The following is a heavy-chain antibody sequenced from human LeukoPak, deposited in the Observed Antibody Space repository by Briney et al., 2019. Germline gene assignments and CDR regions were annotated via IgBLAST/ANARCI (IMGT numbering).Heavy chain of an antibody. J-gene: IGHJ4*02. V-gene: IGHV3-53*01. CDR3: ARVLRSTSWGFYFDY. CDR1: GFTVSSNY. Sequence: GGSLRLSCAASGFTVSSNYMSWVRQAPGKGLEWVSVIYSGGSTYYADSVKGRFTISRDNSKNTLYLQMNSLRAEDTAVYYCARVLRSTSWGFYFDYWGQGTLVTVSS. D-gene: IGHD2-2*01. CDR2: IYSGGST.